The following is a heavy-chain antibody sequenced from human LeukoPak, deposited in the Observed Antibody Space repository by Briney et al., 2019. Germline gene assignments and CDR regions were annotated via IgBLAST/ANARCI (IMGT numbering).Heavy chain of an antibody. CDR3: ARRGNRSTTRRAFDI. J-gene: IGHJ3*02. CDR2: IHTSGST. Sequence: SETLSLTCTVSGGSISSYYWSWIRQPAGKGLEWIGRIHTSGSTNYNPSLKSRVTISVDPSKSQFSLRLCSVTAADTAVYYCARRGNRSTTRRAFDIWGQGTLVTVSS. CDR1: GGSISSYY. V-gene: IGHV4-4*07. D-gene: IGHD2/OR15-2a*01.